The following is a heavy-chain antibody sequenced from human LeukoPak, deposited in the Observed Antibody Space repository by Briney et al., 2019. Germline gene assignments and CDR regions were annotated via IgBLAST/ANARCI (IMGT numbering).Heavy chain of an antibody. CDR2: ISAYNGNT. CDR1: GYTFTSYG. V-gene: IGHV1-18*01. CDR3: AGGLWAGSGSYYDFDY. Sequence: ASVKVSCKASGYTFTSYGISWVRQAPGQGLEWMGWISAYNGNTNYAQKLQGRVTMTTDTSTSTAYMELRSLRSDDTAVYYCAGGLWAGSGSYYDFDYWGQGTLVTVSS. J-gene: IGHJ4*02. D-gene: IGHD3-10*01.